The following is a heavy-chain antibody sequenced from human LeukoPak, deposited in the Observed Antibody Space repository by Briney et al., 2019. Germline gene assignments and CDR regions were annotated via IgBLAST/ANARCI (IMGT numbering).Heavy chain of an antibody. J-gene: IGHJ4*02. CDR3: TLGSY. D-gene: IGHD1-26*01. CDR1: GYTFTKYA. CDR2: MNTNTGKR. Sequence: ASVKLSCTASGYTFTKYAINWGRQAPGPGLEWLGWMNTNTGKRSYGRAFTGRFVFSLEASFNSAFSQINNLMAEDTAFYYCTLGSYWGQGTLVTVSS. V-gene: IGHV7-4-1*02.